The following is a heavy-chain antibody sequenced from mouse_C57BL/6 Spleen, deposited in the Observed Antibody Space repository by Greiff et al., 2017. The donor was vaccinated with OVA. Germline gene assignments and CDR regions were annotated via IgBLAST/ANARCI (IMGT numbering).Heavy chain of an antibody. Sequence: EVKLVESGGGLVKPGGSLKLSCAASGFNFSSYAMSWVSQTPEKRLEWVVTISDGGSYTYYPDNIKCPFTISTDNAKNNLYLQISHLKSEDTAMYYCARECFYYDFPYWGQGTLVTVSA. J-gene: IGHJ3*01. CDR1: GFNFSSYA. CDR3: ARECFYYDFPY. D-gene: IGHD2-4*01. V-gene: IGHV5-4*01. CDR2: ISDGGSYT.